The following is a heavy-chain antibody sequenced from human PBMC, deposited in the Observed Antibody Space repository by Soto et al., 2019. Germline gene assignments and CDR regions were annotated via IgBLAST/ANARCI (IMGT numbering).Heavy chain of an antibody. V-gene: IGHV1-18*01. Sequence: ASVKVSCKASGYTFTSYGISWVRQAPGQGLEWMGWISAYNGNTNYAQKLQGRVTITTDASTSTAYMELSSLRSEDTAVYYCAGELGSGYETVYYYYGMDVWGQGTTVPVSS. D-gene: IGHD5-12*01. CDR3: AGELGSGYETVYYYYGMDV. CDR2: ISAYNGNT. J-gene: IGHJ6*02. CDR1: GYTFTSYG.